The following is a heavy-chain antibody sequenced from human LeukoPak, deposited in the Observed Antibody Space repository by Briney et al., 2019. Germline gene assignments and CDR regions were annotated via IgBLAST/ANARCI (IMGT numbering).Heavy chain of an antibody. Sequence: PSETLCLTCAAYGGSFSGYYRSWIRQPPGKGLEWIGEINHSGSTNYNPSRKSRVTISVDTSKNQFSLKLSSVTAADTAVYYCARECSGGSCLDYWGQGTLVTVSS. J-gene: IGHJ4*02. CDR2: INHSGST. CDR1: GGSFSGYY. V-gene: IGHV4-34*01. CDR3: ARECSGGSCLDY. D-gene: IGHD2-15*01.